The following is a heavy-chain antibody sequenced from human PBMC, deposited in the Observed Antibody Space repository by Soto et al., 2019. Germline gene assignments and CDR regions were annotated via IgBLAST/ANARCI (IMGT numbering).Heavy chain of an antibody. CDR1: GFTFSSYS. Sequence: GGSLRLSCAASGFTFSSYSMNWVRQAPGKGLEWVSYISSSSSTIYYADSVKGRFTISRDNAKNSLYLQMNSLRAEDTAVYYCARDSVPATEESHYYYYYYMDVWGKGTTVTVSS. J-gene: IGHJ6*03. V-gene: IGHV3-48*01. CDR2: ISSSSSTI. CDR3: ARDSVPATEESHYYYYYYMDV. D-gene: IGHD2-2*01.